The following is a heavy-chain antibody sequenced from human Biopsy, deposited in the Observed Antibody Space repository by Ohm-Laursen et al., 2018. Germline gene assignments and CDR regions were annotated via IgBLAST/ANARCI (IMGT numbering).Heavy chain of an antibody. D-gene: IGHD4-17*01. V-gene: IGHV3-11*01. CDR3: ASDLNGDPSAFDY. CDR2: ISSSGATI. CDR1: GFTFSDHH. J-gene: IGHJ4*02. Sequence: SLRLSCAASGFTFSDHHMAWVRQAPGKGLEWLSYISSSGATIKYADSVKGRFTISRDNAKNSLYLRMNSLRAADTAIYYCASDLNGDPSAFDYWGQGTPVTVSS.